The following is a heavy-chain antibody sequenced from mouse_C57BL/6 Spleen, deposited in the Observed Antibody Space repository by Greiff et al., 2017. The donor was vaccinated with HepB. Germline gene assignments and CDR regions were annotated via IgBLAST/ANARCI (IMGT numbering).Heavy chain of an antibody. Sequence: QVQLQQSGPELVKPGASVKISCKASGYAFSSSWMNWVKQRPGKGLEWIGRIYPGDGDTNYNGKFKGKATLTADKSSSTAYMQLSSLTSEDSAVYFCAREDTTVVEAFDYWGQGTTLTVSS. CDR2: IYPGDGDT. J-gene: IGHJ2*01. CDR1: GYAFSSSW. CDR3: AREDTTVVEAFDY. V-gene: IGHV1-82*01. D-gene: IGHD1-1*01.